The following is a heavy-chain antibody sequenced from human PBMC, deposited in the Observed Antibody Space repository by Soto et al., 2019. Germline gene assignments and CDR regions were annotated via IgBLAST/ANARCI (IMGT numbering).Heavy chain of an antibody. CDR2: MSGSSSTT. Sequence: LRLSCATSGLTFSNYAMSWVRQAPGGGLERVSSMSGSSSTTYYADSVKGRFTISRDRSKNTLYLQMSSLRAEDTALYYCAKNQERELPRVIDFWGQGTLVTVSS. V-gene: IGHV3-23*01. J-gene: IGHJ4*02. CDR3: AKNQERELPRVIDF. D-gene: IGHD1-7*01. CDR1: GLTFSNYA.